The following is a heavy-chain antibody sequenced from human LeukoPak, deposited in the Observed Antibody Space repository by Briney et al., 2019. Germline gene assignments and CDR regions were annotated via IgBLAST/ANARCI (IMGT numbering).Heavy chain of an antibody. V-gene: IGHV3-30-3*01. Sequence: GRSLRLSCAASGFTFSSYAMHWVRQAPGKGLEWVAVISYDGGNKYYADSVKGRFTISRDNSKNTLYLQMNSLRAEDTAVYYCAIDCSSTSCYNWGQGTLVTVSS. D-gene: IGHD2-2*01. CDR1: GFTFSSYA. CDR2: ISYDGGNK. J-gene: IGHJ4*02. CDR3: AIDCSSTSCYN.